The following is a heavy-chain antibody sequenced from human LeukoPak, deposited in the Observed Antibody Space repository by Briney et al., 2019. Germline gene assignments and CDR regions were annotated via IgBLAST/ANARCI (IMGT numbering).Heavy chain of an antibody. CDR2: ISWNSGSI. J-gene: IGHJ3*02. V-gene: IGHV3-9*01. D-gene: IGHD4/OR15-4a*01. CDR1: GFTFDDYA. CDR3: AREGDYGDADAFDI. Sequence: GGSLRLSCAASGFTFDDYAMHWVRQAPGKGLEWVSGISWNSGSIGYADSVKGRFTISRDNSKNTLYLQMNSLRAEDTAVYYCAREGDYGDADAFDIWGQGTMVTVSS.